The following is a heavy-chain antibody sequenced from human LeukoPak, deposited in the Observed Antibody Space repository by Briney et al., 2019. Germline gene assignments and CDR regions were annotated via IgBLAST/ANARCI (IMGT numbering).Heavy chain of an antibody. V-gene: IGHV1-69*13. CDR1: GGTFISYA. J-gene: IGHJ4*02. Sequence: SVKVSCKASGGTFISYAISWVRQAPGQGLEWMGGIIPIFGTANYAQKFQGRVTITADESTSTAYMELSSLRSEDTAVYYCARDWGGYYDSSGYYLGYWGQGTLVTVSS. D-gene: IGHD3-22*01. CDR3: ARDWGGYYDSSGYYLGY. CDR2: IIPIFGTA.